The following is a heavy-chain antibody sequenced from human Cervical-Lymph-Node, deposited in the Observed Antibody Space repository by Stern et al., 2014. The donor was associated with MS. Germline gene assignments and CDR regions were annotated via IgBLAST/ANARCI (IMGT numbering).Heavy chain of an antibody. Sequence: MQLVQSGAEVKKPGSSVKVSCKASGDTFINHAFTWVRQAPGQGLEWMGGIIPMNGAAKYAQKFPGRVTITADASTNTVYLELSSLRSEDTAMFYCARSFRRYYDSTGYPDALDVWGQGTMVTVSS. V-gene: IGHV1-69*01. CDR2: IIPMNGAA. CDR1: GDTFINHA. CDR3: ARSFRRYYDSTGYPDALDV. D-gene: IGHD3-22*01. J-gene: IGHJ3*01.